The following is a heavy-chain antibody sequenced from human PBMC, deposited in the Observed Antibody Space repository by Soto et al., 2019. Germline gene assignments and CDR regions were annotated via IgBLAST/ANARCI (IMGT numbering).Heavy chain of an antibody. CDR3: ATENTPPAVGGGLDS. V-gene: IGHV3-30*01. J-gene: IGHJ3*01. CDR1: DFIFSSRP. Sequence: HLVESGGDVVQPGRSLRLSCAASDFIFSSRPVHWVRQTPGRGLEWMAVISHDGGTTYYSDSVEGRFTVSRDLSSNRVHLQLNSRRGGDAVVYYCATENTPPAVGGGLDSWGQGTMVTVSS. D-gene: IGHD3-16*01. CDR2: ISHDGGTT.